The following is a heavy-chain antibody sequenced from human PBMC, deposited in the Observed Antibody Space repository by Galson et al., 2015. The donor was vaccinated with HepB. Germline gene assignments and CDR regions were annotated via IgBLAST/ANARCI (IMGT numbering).Heavy chain of an antibody. J-gene: IGHJ4*02. Sequence: SLRLSCAASGFTFSSYWMSWVRQAPGKGLEWVANIKQDGSEKYYVDSVKGRFTISRDNAKNSLYLQMNSLRAEDTAVYYCARDRRPRVVPAAMGYWGQGTLVTVSS. CDR2: IKQDGSEK. D-gene: IGHD2-2*01. CDR1: GFTFSSYW. V-gene: IGHV3-7*03. CDR3: ARDRRPRVVPAAMGY.